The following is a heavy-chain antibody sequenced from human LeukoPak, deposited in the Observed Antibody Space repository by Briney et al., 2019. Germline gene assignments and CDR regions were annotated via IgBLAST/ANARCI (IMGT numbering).Heavy chain of an antibody. D-gene: IGHD6-13*01. CDR3: ARVYSSSWYFGY. Sequence: GASVKVSCKASGYTFTGYYTHWVRQAPGQGLEWMGWINPNSGGTNYAQKFQGRVTMTRDTSISTAYMELSRLRSDDTAVYYCARVYSSSWYFGYWGQGTLVTVSS. J-gene: IGHJ4*02. CDR1: GYTFTGYY. V-gene: IGHV1-2*02. CDR2: INPNSGGT.